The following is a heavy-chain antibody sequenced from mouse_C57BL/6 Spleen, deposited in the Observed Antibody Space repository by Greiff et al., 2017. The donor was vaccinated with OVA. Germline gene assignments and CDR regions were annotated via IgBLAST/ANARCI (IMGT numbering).Heavy chain of an antibody. D-gene: IGHD1-1*01. CDR3: ARNHYGSSSWFAY. J-gene: IGHJ3*01. CDR1: GYTFTSYW. V-gene: IGHV1-50*01. CDR2: IDPSDSYT. Sequence: QVQLQQPGAELVKPGASVKLSCKASGYTFTSYWMQWVKQRPGQGLEWIGEIDPSDSYTNYNQKFKGKATLTVDTSSSTANMQLSSLTSEDSAVYYCARNHYGSSSWFAYWGQGTLVTVSA.